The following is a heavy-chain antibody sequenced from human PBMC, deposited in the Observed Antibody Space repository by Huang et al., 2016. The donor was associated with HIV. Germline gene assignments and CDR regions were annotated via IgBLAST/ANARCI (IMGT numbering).Heavy chain of an antibody. CDR3: ARRDCSSASCYRGSYHFDY. V-gene: IGHV5-51*01. Sequence: EVQLVQSGAEVKKPGESLKISCKGSGYSFTNYWIGWVRQRPGKGLEWMEIIYPGDSYSRYSPSFQCQVTISADKSINTAYLQWSSLKASDTAMYYCARRDCSSASCYRGSYHFDYWGQGTLVTVSS. CDR2: IYPGDSYS. D-gene: IGHD2-2*01. CDR1: GYSFTNYW. J-gene: IGHJ4*02.